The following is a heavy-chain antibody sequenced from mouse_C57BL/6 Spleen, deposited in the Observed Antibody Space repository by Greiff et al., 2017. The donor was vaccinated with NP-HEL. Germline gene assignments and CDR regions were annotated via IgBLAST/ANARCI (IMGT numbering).Heavy chain of an antibody. CDR3: ARKGYSNPWYFDV. D-gene: IGHD2-5*01. V-gene: IGHV1-18*01. Sequence: EVKLVESGPELVKPGASVKIPCKASGYTFTDYNMDWVKQSHGKSLEWIGDINPNNGGTIYNQKFKGKATLTVDKSSSTAYMELRSLTSEDTAVYYCARKGYSNPWYFDVWGTGTTVTVSS. CDR1: GYTFTDYN. J-gene: IGHJ1*03. CDR2: INPNNGGT.